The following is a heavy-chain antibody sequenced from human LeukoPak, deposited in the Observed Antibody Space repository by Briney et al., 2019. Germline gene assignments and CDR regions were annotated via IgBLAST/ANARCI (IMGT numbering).Heavy chain of an antibody. CDR3: ARDQTYSSSGIYTYFDS. Sequence: PSQTLSLTCTVSGGFVSSGGYYWSWIRQPAGKGLEYLGRISSTGSTNYNPSLRSRVTISLDTSKNHFSLKLSSVTAADTAVYYCARDQTYSSSGIYTYFDSWGQGILVTVSS. J-gene: IGHJ4*02. V-gene: IGHV4-61*02. D-gene: IGHD3-10*01. CDR1: GGFVSSGGYY. CDR2: ISSTGST.